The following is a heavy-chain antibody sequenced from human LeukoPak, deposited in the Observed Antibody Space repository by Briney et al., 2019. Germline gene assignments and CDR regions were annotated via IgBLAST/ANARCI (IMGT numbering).Heavy chain of an antibody. CDR1: GGSISSGDYY. CDR2: IYYSGST. Sequence: PSETLSLTCTVSGGSISSGDYYWSWIRQPPGKGLEWIGYIYYSGSTYYNPSLKSRVTISVDTSKNQSSLKLSSVTAADTAVYYCAKSLAVYGDYVWEYFDYWGQGTLVTVSS. J-gene: IGHJ4*02. D-gene: IGHD4-17*01. V-gene: IGHV4-30-4*01. CDR3: AKSLAVYGDYVWEYFDY.